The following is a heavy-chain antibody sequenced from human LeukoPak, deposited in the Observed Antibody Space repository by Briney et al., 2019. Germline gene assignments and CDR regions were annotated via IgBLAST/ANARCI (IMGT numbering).Heavy chain of an antibody. CDR3: ARFVEMATSPFDY. D-gene: IGHD5-24*01. CDR2: INHSGST. Sequence: PSETLSLTCAVDGGSFSGYYWSWIRQPQGKGLGWIVEINHSGSTNYNPSLKSRVTISVDTSKNQFSLKLSSVTAADTAVYYCARFVEMATSPFDYWGQGTLVTVSS. V-gene: IGHV4-34*01. CDR1: GGSFSGYY. J-gene: IGHJ4*02.